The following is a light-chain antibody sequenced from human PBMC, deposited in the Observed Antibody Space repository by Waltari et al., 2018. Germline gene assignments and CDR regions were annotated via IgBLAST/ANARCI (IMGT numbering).Light chain of an antibody. J-gene: IGLJ3*02. CDR3: FSYRSSSTWV. Sequence: QSALTQPASVSESPGQSITISCSGTSSDVGGYNYVCWYQQHPGKAPKLIIYDVAKRPSWFSNRFSGSKSGNTASLTISGLQAEDEADYYCFSYRSSSTWVFGGGTKLTVL. CDR1: SSDVGGYNY. CDR2: DVA. V-gene: IGLV2-14*01.